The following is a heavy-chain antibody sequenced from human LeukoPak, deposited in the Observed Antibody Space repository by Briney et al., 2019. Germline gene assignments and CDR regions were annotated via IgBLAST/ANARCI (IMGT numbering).Heavy chain of an antibody. CDR1: GFPFSDFF. D-gene: IGHD3-9*01. J-gene: IGHJ4*02. V-gene: IGHV1-2*02. CDR2: INPNRGGT. Sequence: ASVKVSCKSSGFPFSDFFIQWVRQAPGQGLEWMGWINPNRGGTTSAPKFQGRVTLTRDTSISTAYLELTSLTSDDTAVYYCARVGVGCGDIFTGLDYWRQGTLVTVSS. CDR3: ARVGVGCGDIFTGLDY.